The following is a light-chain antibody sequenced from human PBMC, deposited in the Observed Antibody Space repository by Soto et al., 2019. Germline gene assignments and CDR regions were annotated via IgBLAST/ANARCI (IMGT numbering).Light chain of an antibody. J-gene: IGLJ1*01. CDR1: SSDVGGYNY. CDR3: SSYTSSSTPDV. V-gene: IGLV2-14*01. CDR2: EVS. Sequence: QSVLAQPASVSGSPGQSITISCTGTSSDVGGYNYVSLYQQHPGKAPKLMIYEVSNRPSGVSNRFSDSKSGNTTSRTISGIQDEDEADYYCSSYTSSSTPDVFGTGTKVNVL.